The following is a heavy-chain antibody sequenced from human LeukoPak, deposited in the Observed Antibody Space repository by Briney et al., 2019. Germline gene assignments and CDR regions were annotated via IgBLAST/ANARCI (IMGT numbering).Heavy chain of an antibody. V-gene: IGHV3-30-3*01. Sequence: GGSLRLSCAASGFTFSSYAMHWVRQAPGKGLEWVAVISYDGSNKYYADSVKGRFTISRDNSKSTLYLQMNSLRAEDTAVYYCARIASVTNYFDYWGQGTLVTVSS. CDR2: ISYDGSNK. CDR1: GFTFSSYA. CDR3: ARIASVTNYFDY. J-gene: IGHJ4*02. D-gene: IGHD4-17*01.